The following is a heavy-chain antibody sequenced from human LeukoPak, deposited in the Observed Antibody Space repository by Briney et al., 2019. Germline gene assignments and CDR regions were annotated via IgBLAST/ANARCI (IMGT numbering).Heavy chain of an antibody. CDR2: ISAYSGNT. J-gene: IGHJ6*03. D-gene: IGHD6-13*01. CDR3: ARDAESSSWYIPHYYYYMDV. Sequence: ASVKVSCKASGGTFSSYAISWVRQAPGQGLEWMGWISAYSGNTNHARKLQGRVTMTTDTSTSTAYMELRSLRSDDTAVYYCARDAESSSWYIPHYYYYMDVWGKGTTVTVSS. V-gene: IGHV1-18*01. CDR1: GGTFSSYA.